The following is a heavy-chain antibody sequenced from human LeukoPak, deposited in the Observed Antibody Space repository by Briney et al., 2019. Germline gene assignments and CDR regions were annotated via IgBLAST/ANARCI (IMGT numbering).Heavy chain of an antibody. V-gene: IGHV4-59*01. D-gene: IGHD1-26*01. J-gene: IGHJ4*02. CDR3: ARSGTYYYPEYFDY. CDR1: GGSISSYY. CDR2: IYYSGST. Sequence: SETLSLTCTVSGGSISSYYWSWIRQPPGKGLEWIGYIYYSGSTNYNPSLKSRVTISVDTSKNQFSLKLSSVTAADTAVYYCARSGTYYYPEYFDYWGQGTLVTVSS.